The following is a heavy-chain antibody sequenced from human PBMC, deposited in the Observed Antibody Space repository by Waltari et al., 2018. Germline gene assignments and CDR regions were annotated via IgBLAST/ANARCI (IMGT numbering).Heavy chain of an antibody. J-gene: IGHJ4*02. CDR1: GYTFTGNY. D-gene: IGHD4-17*01. CDR2: ISPNSGGT. V-gene: IGHV1-2*06. Sequence: QVQLVQSGAEVKKPGASVKVSCKASGYTFTGNYMHWVRQAPGQRFECRRRISPNSGGTSYAQKVQGRVTMTRDTSISTAYMELSSLRADDTAGYYCAVTVTGPDYWGQGTLVTVSS. CDR3: AVTVTGPDY.